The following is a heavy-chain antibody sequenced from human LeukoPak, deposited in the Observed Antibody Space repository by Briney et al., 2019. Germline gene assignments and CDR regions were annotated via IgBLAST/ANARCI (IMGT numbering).Heavy chain of an antibody. D-gene: IGHD1-26*01. J-gene: IGHJ4*02. CDR1: GFTFSSYW. CDR2: IDNYDSTT. CDR3: ARDVGSLSY. Sequence: PGRSLRLSCAASGFTFSSYWMHWVRQAPGKGLVWVSGIDNYDSTTIYADSVKGRFTISSDNVKSTVYLQMNSLRAEDTAVYYCARDVGSLSYWGQGTLVTVSS. V-gene: IGHV3-74*01.